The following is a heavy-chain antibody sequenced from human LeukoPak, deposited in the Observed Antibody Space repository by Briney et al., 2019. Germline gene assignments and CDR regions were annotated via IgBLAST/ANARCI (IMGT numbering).Heavy chain of an antibody. J-gene: IGHJ4*02. Sequence: PGGSLRLSCAASGFTFSSYAMHWVRQVPGKGLEYVSAISSNGGSTYYANSVKGRFTISRDNAKNSLYLQMNSLRAEDTALYYCASSRYDSSGYYGIIGYWGQGTLVTVSS. CDR3: ASSRYDSSGYYGIIGY. D-gene: IGHD3-22*01. V-gene: IGHV3-64*01. CDR2: ISSNGGST. CDR1: GFTFSSYA.